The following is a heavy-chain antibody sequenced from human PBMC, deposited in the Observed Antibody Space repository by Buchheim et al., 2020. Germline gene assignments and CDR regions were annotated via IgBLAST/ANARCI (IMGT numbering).Heavy chain of an antibody. CDR2: IYYSGST. V-gene: IGHV4-59*01. CDR1: GGSISSYY. CDR3: ARDNIVVVPAAMRSFYYYYGMDV. D-gene: IGHD2-2*01. Sequence: QVQLQESGPGLVKPSETLSLTCTVSGGSISSYYWSWIRQPPGKGLEWIGYIYYSGSTNYNPSLTSRVTISVDTSKNQLSLKLSSVTAADTAVYYCARDNIVVVPAAMRSFYYYYGMDVWGQGTT. J-gene: IGHJ6*02.